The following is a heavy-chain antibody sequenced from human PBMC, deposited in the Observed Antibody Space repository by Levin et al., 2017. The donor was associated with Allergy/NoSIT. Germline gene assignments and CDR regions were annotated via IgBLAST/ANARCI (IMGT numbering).Heavy chain of an antibody. J-gene: IGHJ4*02. CDR2: IKSKTDGGTT. D-gene: IGHD3-10*01. Sequence: GGSLRLSCAASGFTFSNAWMSWVRQAPGKGLEWVGRIKSKTDGGTTDYAAPVKGRFTISRDDSKNTLYLQMNSLKTEDTAVYYCTTVPHYYGSGTYIDYWGQGTLVTVSS. V-gene: IGHV3-15*01. CDR1: GFTFSNAW. CDR3: TTVPHYYGSGTYIDY.